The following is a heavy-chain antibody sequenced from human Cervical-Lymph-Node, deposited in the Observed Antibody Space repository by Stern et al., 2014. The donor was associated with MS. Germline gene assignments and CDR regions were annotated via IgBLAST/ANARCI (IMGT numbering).Heavy chain of an antibody. CDR3: KTKEY. J-gene: IGHJ4*02. CDR2: IRTKPNNYAT. CDR1: GFTFSASA. V-gene: IGHV3-73*01. Sequence: EDQLVESGRGLVQPGGSLKLSCAASGFTFSASAMHWVRQASGKGLEWVGRIRTKPNNYATIYDASVKGRFTISRDDSENTVFLQMNNLKIEDTAVYYCKTKEYWGQGTLVTVSS.